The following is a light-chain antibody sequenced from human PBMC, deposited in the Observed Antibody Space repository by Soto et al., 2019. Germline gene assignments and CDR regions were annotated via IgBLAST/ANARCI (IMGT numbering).Light chain of an antibody. J-gene: IGLJ1*01. CDR1: SSDVGGYNY. CDR3: SSYTTSNTRQIV. Sequence: QSVLTQPASVSGSPGQTINISCTGTSSDVGGYNYVSWYQPHPGKAPKLIIYDVSNRPSGVSKPFSGSKSGNTASLTISGLQPEDEADYYCSSYTTSNTRQIVFGTGTKLTVL. CDR2: DVS. V-gene: IGLV2-14*03.